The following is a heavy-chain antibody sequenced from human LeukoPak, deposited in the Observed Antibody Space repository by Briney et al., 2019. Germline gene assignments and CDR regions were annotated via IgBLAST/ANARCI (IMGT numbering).Heavy chain of an antibody. V-gene: IGHV4-39*01. Sequence: KTSETLSLTRTVSGGSLSSSSYYWGWIRQPPGKGLEWIGNIYYSGSTYYNPSLKSRVTISVDTSKNQFSLKLSSVTAADTAVYYCARHFSAEDIWGQGTMVTVSS. CDR2: IYYSGST. D-gene: IGHD3-3*01. CDR3: ARHFSAEDI. CDR1: GGSLSSSSYY. J-gene: IGHJ3*02.